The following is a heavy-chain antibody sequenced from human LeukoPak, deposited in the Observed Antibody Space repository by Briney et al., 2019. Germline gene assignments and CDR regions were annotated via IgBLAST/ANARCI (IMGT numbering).Heavy chain of an antibody. CDR1: GLTFGDYA. J-gene: IGHJ4*02. CDR2: ISFDGSNY. V-gene: IGHV3-30-3*02. D-gene: IGHD1-26*01. Sequence: GSLRLSCRASGLTFGDYAVNWVRQAPGKGLEWVAVISFDGSNYYYADSVKGRFTISRDNSKNTVYLQMNSLRPEDTAVYYCAKDGQVGATTYLDYWGQGTLVTVSS. CDR3: AKDGQVGATTYLDY.